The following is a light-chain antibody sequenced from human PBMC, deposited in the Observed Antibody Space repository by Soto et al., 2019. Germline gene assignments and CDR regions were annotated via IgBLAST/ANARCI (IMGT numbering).Light chain of an antibody. CDR1: QGISNF. CDR3: QKYSSVIT. J-gene: IGKJ5*01. V-gene: IGKV1-27*01. CDR2: AAS. Sequence: DIQRTECPSSLSASVGDRVTITCRASQGISNFLAWYQQKPGKVPKLLISAASTLQSGVPSRFSGSGSGTDFTLTITSLQPEDVATYYCQKYSSVITFGQGTRLEIK.